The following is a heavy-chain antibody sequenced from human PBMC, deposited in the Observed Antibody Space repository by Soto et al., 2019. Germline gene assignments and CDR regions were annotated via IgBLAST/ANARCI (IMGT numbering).Heavy chain of an antibody. CDR2: INAANGDT. J-gene: IGHJ5*02. Sequence: QVQLVQSGAEWKKPGASGKVSCKASGYTFSSYAGQWVRQPPGQSLKGTGWINAANGDTKYSQKFHGRVTLTRDTSANTAYMDLSSLRSEDTAVYYCARVPRYTSDIVEVPAVMFDDWFVPWGQGTLVTVSS. V-gene: IGHV1-3*01. D-gene: IGHD2-2*01. CDR3: ARVPRYTSDIVEVPAVMFDDWFVP. CDR1: GYTFSSYA.